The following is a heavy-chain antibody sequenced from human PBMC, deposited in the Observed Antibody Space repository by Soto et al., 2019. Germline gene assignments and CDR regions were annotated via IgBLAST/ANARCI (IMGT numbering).Heavy chain of an antibody. J-gene: IGHJ6*04. CDR2: ISGSGGST. Sequence: HPGGSLRLSCAASGFTFSSYAMSWVRQAPGKGLEWVSAISGSGGSTYYADSVKGRFTISRDNSKNTLYLQMNSLRAEDTDVYYCAKVPRLEHYYYYYGMDVWGKGTTVTVSX. V-gene: IGHV3-23*01. D-gene: IGHD6-25*01. CDR3: AKVPRLEHYYYYYGMDV. CDR1: GFTFSSYA.